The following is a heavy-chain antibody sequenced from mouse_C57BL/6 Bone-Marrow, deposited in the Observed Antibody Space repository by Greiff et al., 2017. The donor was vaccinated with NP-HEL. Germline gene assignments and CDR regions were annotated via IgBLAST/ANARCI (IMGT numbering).Heavy chain of an antibody. CDR1: GYAFSSYW. CDR2: IYPGDGDT. D-gene: IGHD1-1*01. V-gene: IGHV1-80*01. CDR3: ARYYGSSYYFDD. Sequence: QVQLQQSGAELVKPGASVKISCKASGYAFSSYWMNWVKQRPGKGLEWIGQIYPGDGDTNYNGKFKGKATLTADKSSSTAYMQRSSLTSEDSAVYFCARYYGSSYYFDDWGQGTTLTVSS. J-gene: IGHJ2*01.